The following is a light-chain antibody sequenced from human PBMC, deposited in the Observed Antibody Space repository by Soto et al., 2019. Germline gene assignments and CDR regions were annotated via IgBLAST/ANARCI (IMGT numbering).Light chain of an antibody. CDR3: QQYGSSSYT. CDR2: GAS. CDR1: QSVSSSY. V-gene: IGKV3-20*01. Sequence: EIVLTQSPGTLSLSPGERATLSCRANQSVSSSYLAWYQQKPGQAPRLLIYGASSRATGIPDRFSGSGSGTDFTLIISRLEPEDFAVYYCQQYGSSSYTFGQGTRLEIK. J-gene: IGKJ2*01.